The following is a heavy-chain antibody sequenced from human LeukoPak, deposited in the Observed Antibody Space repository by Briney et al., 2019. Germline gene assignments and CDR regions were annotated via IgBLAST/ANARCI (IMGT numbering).Heavy chain of an antibody. CDR3: AEKKPAVAAWYFDL. J-gene: IGHJ2*01. Sequence: PGGSLRLSCAASGFTFSDYYMSWVRQAPGKGLEWVSAISGSGGSTYYADSVKGRFTISRDNSKNTLYLQMNSLRAEDTAVYYCAEKKPAVAAWYFDLWGRGTLVTVSS. D-gene: IGHD6-19*01. V-gene: IGHV3-23*01. CDR1: GFTFSDYY. CDR2: ISGSGGST.